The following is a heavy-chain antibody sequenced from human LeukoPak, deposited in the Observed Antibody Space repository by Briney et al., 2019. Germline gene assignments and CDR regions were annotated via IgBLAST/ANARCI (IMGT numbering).Heavy chain of an antibody. CDR2: ICTSGST. Sequence: PSETLSLTCTVSGGSISSYYWSWIRQPAWKGLEWIGRICTSGSTNYNPSLKSRVTMSVDTSKNQFSLKLSSVTAADTAVYYCARGSVVATIEYYYYYMDVWGKGTTVTVSS. CDR3: ARGSVVATIEYYYYYMDV. D-gene: IGHD5-12*01. J-gene: IGHJ6*03. V-gene: IGHV4-4*07. CDR1: GGSISSYY.